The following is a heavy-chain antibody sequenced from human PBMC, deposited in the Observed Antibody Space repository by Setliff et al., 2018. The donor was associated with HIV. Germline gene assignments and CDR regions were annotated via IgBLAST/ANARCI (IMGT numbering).Heavy chain of an antibody. V-gene: IGHV3-30*04. J-gene: IGHJ4*02. CDR2: VSYDGTKT. CDR1: GFIFGDYA. CDR3: ARAFSGYYFDY. Sequence: GGSLRLSCAASGFIFGDYAIHCVRQAPGKGLEWVAAVSYDGTKTYYADSVKGRFTLSRDNSKDTAFLQMNSLRADDTAVYYCARAFSGYYFDYWGQGTLVTVSS. D-gene: IGHD3-3*01.